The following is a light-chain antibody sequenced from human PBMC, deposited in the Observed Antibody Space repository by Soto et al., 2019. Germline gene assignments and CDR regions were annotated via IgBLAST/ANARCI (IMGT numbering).Light chain of an antibody. CDR3: QQCARSPLT. Sequence: EIVLTQSPGTLSLSPGERATLSCRASQSVSNNYLAWYQQKPGQAPRLLIADASRRATGIPYRFSGSGSGTDFTLTISRLEPEDFAVYYCQQCARSPLTFGQGNKVEMK. V-gene: IGKV3-20*01. J-gene: IGKJ1*01. CDR2: DAS. CDR1: QSVSNNY.